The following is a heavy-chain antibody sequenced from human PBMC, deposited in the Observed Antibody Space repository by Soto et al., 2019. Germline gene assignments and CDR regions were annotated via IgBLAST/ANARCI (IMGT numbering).Heavy chain of an antibody. CDR2: IIPILGIA. CDR1: GGTFSSYT. D-gene: IGHD3-3*01. V-gene: IGHV1-69*02. Sequence: ASVKVSCKASGGTFSSYTISWVRQAPGQGLEWMGRIIPILGIANYAQKFQGRVTITADKSASTAYMELSSLRSEDTAVYYCASDRSYDFWSRYYLPHLGQGTLVTGSS. CDR3: ASDRSYDFWSRYYLPH. J-gene: IGHJ4*02.